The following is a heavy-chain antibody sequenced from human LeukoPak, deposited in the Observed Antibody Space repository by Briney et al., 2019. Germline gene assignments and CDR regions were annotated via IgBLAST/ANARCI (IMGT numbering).Heavy chain of an antibody. CDR1: GFTFSSYG. V-gene: IGHV3-23*01. Sequence: GGSLRLSCAASGFTFSSYGMSWVRQAPGKGLEWVSAISGSGGSTYHADSVKGRFTISRDNSKNTLYLQMNSLRAEDTAVYYCAKKYYYDSSGYYAPFDYWGQGTLVTVSS. J-gene: IGHJ4*02. CDR2: ISGSGGST. CDR3: AKKYYYDSSGYYAPFDY. D-gene: IGHD3-22*01.